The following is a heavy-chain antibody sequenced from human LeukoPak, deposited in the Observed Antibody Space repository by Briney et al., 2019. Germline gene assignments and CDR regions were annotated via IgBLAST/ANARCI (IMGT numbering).Heavy chain of an antibody. CDR2: IYTSGST. CDR3: ARATHTIRADYKPFDF. J-gene: IGHJ4*02. Sequence: PSETLSLTCTLYGGSISSYFWSWLRQPAGKGLEWIRRIYTSGSTTYNPSLKGRVTMSVDTSKDQFSLKLSSVTAADTAIYYCARATHTIRADYKPFDFWGQGTLVTVSS. V-gene: IGHV4-4*07. CDR1: GGSISSYF. D-gene: IGHD4-11*01.